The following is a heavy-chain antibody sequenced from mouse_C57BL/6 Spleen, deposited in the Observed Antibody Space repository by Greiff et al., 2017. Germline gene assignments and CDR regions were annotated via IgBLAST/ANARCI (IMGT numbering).Heavy chain of an antibody. Sequence: QVQLQQPGAELVKPGASVKLSCKASGYTFTSYWMHWVKQRPGQGLEWIGMIHPNSGSTNYNEKFKSKATLTVDKSSSTAYMHLSSLTSEDSAVYYCARSDSNYWYFDVWGTGTTVTVSS. CDR3: ARSDSNYWYFDV. V-gene: IGHV1-64*01. D-gene: IGHD2-5*01. CDR2: IHPNSGST. J-gene: IGHJ1*03. CDR1: GYTFTSYW.